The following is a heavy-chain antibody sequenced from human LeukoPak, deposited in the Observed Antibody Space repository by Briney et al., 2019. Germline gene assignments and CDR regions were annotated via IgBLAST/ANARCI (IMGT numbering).Heavy chain of an antibody. CDR1: GGSISNYY. CDR3: ARFLYGSGNDY. J-gene: IGHJ4*02. CDR2: IYYSGST. V-gene: IGHV4-59*01. Sequence: SETLSLTCTVSGGSISNYYWSWIRQPPGKGLEWIGYIYYSGSTDYNPSLRSRVTISLDTSKNQFPLILSSVTAADTAMYYCARFLYGSGNDYWGQGTLVTVSS. D-gene: IGHD3-10*01.